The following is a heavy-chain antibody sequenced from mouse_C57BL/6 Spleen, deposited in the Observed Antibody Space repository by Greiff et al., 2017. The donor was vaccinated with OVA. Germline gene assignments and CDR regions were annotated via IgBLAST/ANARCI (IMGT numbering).Heavy chain of an antibody. CDR3: ARGIYYAMDY. CDR1: GYTFTSYW. J-gene: IGHJ4*01. V-gene: IGHV1-61*01. CDR2: IYPSDSET. Sequence: QVHVKQPGAELVRPGSSVKLSCKASGYTFTSYWMDWVKQRPGQGLEWIGNIYPSDSETHYNQKFKDKATLTVDKSSSTAYMQLSSLTSEDSAVYYCARGIYYAMDYWGQGTSVTVSS.